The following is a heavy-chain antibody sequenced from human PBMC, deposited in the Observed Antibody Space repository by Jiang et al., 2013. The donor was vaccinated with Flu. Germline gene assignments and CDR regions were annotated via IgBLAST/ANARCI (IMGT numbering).Heavy chain of an antibody. CDR3: AKGDESSGYYFDY. V-gene: IGHV3-23*01. CDR1: GFTFSSYA. D-gene: IGHD3-22*01. J-gene: IGHJ4*02. Sequence: QLLESGGGLVQPGGSLRLSCAASGFTFSSYAMSWVRQGPGKGLEWVSGISGSAGSTYYGDSVKGRFTISRDNSMNTLYLQMNSLRAEDTAVYYCAKGDESSGYYFDYWGQGTLVTVSS. CDR2: ISGSAGST.